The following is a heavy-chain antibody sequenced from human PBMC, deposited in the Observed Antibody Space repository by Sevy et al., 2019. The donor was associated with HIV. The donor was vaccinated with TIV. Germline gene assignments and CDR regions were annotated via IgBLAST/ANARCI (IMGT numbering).Heavy chain of an antibody. V-gene: IGHV3-7*01. CDR2: IKQDGSKK. CDR1: GFTFNSYW. Sequence: GGSLRLSCAASGFTFNSYWMSWVRQAPGKGLEWVANIKQDGSKKYYVDSVKGRFTISRDNSQNSLFLQMNTLRAKDTAVYYCAREGSPYDTYYYYYGMDVWGQGTTVTVSS. CDR3: AREGSPYDTYYYYYGMDV. D-gene: IGHD5-12*01. J-gene: IGHJ6*02.